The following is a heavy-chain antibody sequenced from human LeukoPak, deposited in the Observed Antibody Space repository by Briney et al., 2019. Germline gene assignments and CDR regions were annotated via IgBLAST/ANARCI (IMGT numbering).Heavy chain of an antibody. D-gene: IGHD5-12*01. CDR3: ATNGGGDSGYGNFDY. CDR2: IRYDGSNK. J-gene: IGHJ4*02. CDR1: GFTFSSYG. V-gene: IGHV3-30*02. Sequence: GGSLRLSCAASGFTFSSYGMHWVRQAPGKGLEWVAFIRYDGSNKYYADSVKGRFTISRDNSKNTLYLQMNSLRAEDTAVYYCATNGGGDSGYGNFDYWGQGTLVTVSS.